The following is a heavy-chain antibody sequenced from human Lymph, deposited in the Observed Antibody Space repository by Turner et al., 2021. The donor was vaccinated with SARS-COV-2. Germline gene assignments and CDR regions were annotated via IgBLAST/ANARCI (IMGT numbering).Heavy chain of an antibody. Sequence: EVQLVESGGGLVQPGGSLRLSCAASGFTFSCYGMSWVRQAPGKGLGWVANIKQDGSEKYYVDSVKGRFTISRDNAKNSLFLQMNSLRAEDTAVYYCARMGSSSWYFDYWGQGTLVTVSS. J-gene: IGHJ4*02. CDR2: IKQDGSEK. CDR1: GFTFSCYG. D-gene: IGHD1-26*01. CDR3: ARMGSSSWYFDY. V-gene: IGHV3-7*01.